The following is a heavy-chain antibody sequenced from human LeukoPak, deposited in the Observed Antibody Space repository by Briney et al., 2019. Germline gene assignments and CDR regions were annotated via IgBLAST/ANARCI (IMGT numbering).Heavy chain of an antibody. CDR1: GFTFSDYT. D-gene: IGHD3-22*01. J-gene: IGHJ4*02. CDR3: ARDSAAEYYDSSTYNSLFDY. CDR2: TSSSSSYI. V-gene: IGHV3-21*01. Sequence: GGSLRLSCAASGFTFSDYTMNWVRQAPGKGLEWVSSTSSSSSYIYYADSVKGRFTISRDNAKNSLYLQMYSLRAEDTAMYYCARDSAAEYYDSSTYNSLFDYWGQGTLVTVSS.